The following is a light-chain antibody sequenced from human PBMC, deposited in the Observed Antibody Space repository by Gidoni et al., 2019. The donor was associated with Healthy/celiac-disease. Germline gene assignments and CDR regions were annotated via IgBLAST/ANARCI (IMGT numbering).Light chain of an antibody. J-gene: IGLJ2*01. CDR1: SSNIGAGYD. Sequence: QSVLTQPPSVSGAQAQRVTISCTGSSSNIGAGYDVHWYQQLPGTAPKLLIYCNSHRPSGVPDRFSGSKSGTSASLAITGLQAEDEADYYCQSYDSSLSGPVVFGGGTKLTVL. CDR2: CNS. CDR3: QSYDSSLSGPVV. V-gene: IGLV1-40*01.